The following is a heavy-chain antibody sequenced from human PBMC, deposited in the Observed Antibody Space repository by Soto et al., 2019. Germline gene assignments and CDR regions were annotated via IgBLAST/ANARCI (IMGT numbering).Heavy chain of an antibody. Sequence: GESLTISCQGSGYSFPSYWISWVRQIPGKGLEWVGRIDPSDSDTNYSPFFQDHVTISADKSITTAYLQWRSLKPSDTAIYYCASPEVGRDYYYGLADWGQGTTVTVSS. D-gene: IGHD3-10*01. CDR2: IDPSDSDT. CDR1: GYSFPSYW. CDR3: ASPEVGRDYYYGLAD. V-gene: IGHV5-10-1*01. J-gene: IGHJ6*02.